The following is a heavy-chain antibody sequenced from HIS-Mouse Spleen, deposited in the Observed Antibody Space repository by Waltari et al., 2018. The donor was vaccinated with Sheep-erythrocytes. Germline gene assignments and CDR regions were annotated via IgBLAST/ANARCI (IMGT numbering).Heavy chain of an antibody. Sequence: QVQLVQSGAEVKKPGSSVKVSCKASGGTFSSYAISWVRQAPGQGLEWMGRIIPILGIANSAQKFQGRVTITADKSTSTAYMELSILRSEDTAVYYCAQTGATTPHFDYWGQGTLVTVSS. J-gene: IGHJ4*02. V-gene: IGHV1-69*04. CDR2: IIPILGIA. CDR1: GGTFSSYA. D-gene: IGHD1-26*01. CDR3: AQTGATTPHFDY.